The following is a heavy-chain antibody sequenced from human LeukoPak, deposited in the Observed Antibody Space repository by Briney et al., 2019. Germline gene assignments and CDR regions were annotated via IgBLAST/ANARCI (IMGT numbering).Heavy chain of an antibody. V-gene: IGHV7-4-1*02. CDR1: GYTFTSYA. CDR2: INTNTGNP. J-gene: IGHJ6*03. D-gene: IGHD2-21*02. CDR3: AIAYCGGDCYLSYYYMDV. Sequence: ASVKVSCKASGYTFTSYAMNWVRQAPGQGLEWMGWINTNTGNPTYAQGFTGRFVFSLGTSVSTAYLQISSLKAEDTAVYYCAIAYCGGDCYLSYYYMDVWGKGTTVTVSS.